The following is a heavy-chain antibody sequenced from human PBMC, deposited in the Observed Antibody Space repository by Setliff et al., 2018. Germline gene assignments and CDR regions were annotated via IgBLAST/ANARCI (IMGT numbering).Heavy chain of an antibody. CDR1: GGSLSNYY. CDR2: IAYNGVT. V-gene: IGHV4-59*01. J-gene: IGHJ5*02. D-gene: IGHD3-16*01. Sequence: SETLSLTCTVYGGSLSNYYWSWIRQAPGKGLEWVGYIAYNGVTDYNPSLKGRVTISFDTPNNAVSLNLNSVTAADTAVYYCARDYQGGWFDPWGPGTLVTVSS. CDR3: ARDYQGGWFDP.